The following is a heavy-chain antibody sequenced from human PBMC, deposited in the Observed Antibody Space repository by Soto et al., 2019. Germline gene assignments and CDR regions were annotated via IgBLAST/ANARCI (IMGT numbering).Heavy chain of an antibody. V-gene: IGHV2-5*01. CDR1: GFSLSTSAVG. CDR2: IYWNDDK. Sequence: SGPTLVKPTQTLTLTCTFSGFSLSTSAVGVGWIRQPPGKALEWLALIYWNDDKRYSPSLKSRLTITKDTSKNQVVLTMTNMDPVDTATYYCAHRLPHVWIAAPPGDDAFDIWGQGTMVTVSS. J-gene: IGHJ3*02. D-gene: IGHD6-6*01. CDR3: AHRLPHVWIAAPPGDDAFDI.